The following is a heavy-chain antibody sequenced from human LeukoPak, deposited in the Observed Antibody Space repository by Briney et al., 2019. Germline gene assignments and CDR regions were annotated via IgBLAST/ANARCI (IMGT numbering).Heavy chain of an antibody. D-gene: IGHD2-15*01. J-gene: IGHJ6*04. CDR2: IYHSGST. Sequence: SETLSLTCAVSGYSISSGYYWGWSRPPRGKGMEWIGIIYHSGSTYYNPSLKSRVTISGDKSKNKFSLKLSSVTAADTAVDYCAGYSLAQALGYPGYFYGMDVWGKGTPVTVSS. V-gene: IGHV4-38-2*01. CDR3: AGYSLAQALGYPGYFYGMDV. CDR1: GYSISSGYY.